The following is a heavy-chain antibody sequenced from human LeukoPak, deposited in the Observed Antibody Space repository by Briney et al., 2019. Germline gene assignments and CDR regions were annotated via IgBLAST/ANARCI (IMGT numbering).Heavy chain of an antibody. Sequence: GGSLRLSCAASGFTFSSYSMNWVRQAPGKGLEWVSSISSSSSYIYYADSVKGRFTISRDNAKNSLYLQMNSLRAEDTAVYYCARDPLQTHFWSGYYSGEYFQHWGQGTLVTVSS. V-gene: IGHV3-21*01. D-gene: IGHD3-3*02. CDR3: ARDPLQTHFWSGYYSGEYFQH. CDR2: ISSSSSYI. J-gene: IGHJ1*01. CDR1: GFTFSSYS.